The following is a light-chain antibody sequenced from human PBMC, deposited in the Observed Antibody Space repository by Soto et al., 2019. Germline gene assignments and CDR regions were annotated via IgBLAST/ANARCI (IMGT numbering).Light chain of an antibody. CDR2: GAS. Sequence: IVLTQSPCTLSLSPGERATLSCRASQSVSYTYLAWYQQKPGQAPRLLISGASDRATGIPDRFSGSGSGTDFTLTISRLEPEDFAVYYCQQYGGSVTFGGGTKVDIK. CDR3: QQYGGSVT. CDR1: QSVSYTY. J-gene: IGKJ4*01. V-gene: IGKV3-20*01.